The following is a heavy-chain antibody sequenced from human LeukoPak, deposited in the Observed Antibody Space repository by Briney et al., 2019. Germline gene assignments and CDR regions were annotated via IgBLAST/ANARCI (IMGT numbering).Heavy chain of an antibody. CDR3: ARVDSRTAQFDY. CDR1: GFNVSSNY. Sequence: GGSLRLSCAGSGFNVSSNYLNWVRQAPGKGPEWVSVIYSGGSTYYADSVKGRFTISRDNSKNTLYLQMNSLRAEDTAVYHCARVDSRTAQFDYWGQGTLVTVSS. V-gene: IGHV3-66*01. CDR2: IYSGGST. D-gene: IGHD6-13*01. J-gene: IGHJ4*02.